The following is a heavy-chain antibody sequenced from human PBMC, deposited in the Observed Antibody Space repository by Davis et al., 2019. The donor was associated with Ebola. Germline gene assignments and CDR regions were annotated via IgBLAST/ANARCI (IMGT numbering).Heavy chain of an antibody. J-gene: IGHJ2*01. Sequence: GGSLRLSCAASVFIVSSNYMSWVRQAPGKGLEWVSVIYSGGTTNYANSVKGRFTISRHNSKNTLYLQMNSPRAEDTAVYYCAKDQWEDDYWYFDHWGRGTLVTVSS. CDR3: AKDQWEDDYWYFDH. CDR2: IYSGGTT. V-gene: IGHV3-53*01. D-gene: IGHD1-26*01. CDR1: VFIVSSNY.